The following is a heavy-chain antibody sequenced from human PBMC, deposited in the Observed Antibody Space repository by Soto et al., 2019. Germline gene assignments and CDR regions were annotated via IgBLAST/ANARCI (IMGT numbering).Heavy chain of an antibody. CDR3: ARSCSGGSCHSAY. CDR2: ISPFTGDT. Sequence: ASVKVSCKTSGYSFTNYGINWVRQAPGQGLEWMGWISPFTGDTHYTQSLQGRITVTTDTSTDTAYMELRSLRSADTAVYYCARSCSGGSCHSAYWGQGTLVTVSS. CDR1: GYSFTNYG. V-gene: IGHV1-18*04. D-gene: IGHD2-15*01. J-gene: IGHJ4*02.